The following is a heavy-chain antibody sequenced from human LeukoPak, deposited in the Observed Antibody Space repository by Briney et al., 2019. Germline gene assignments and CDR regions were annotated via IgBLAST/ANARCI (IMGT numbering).Heavy chain of an antibody. J-gene: IGHJ4*02. CDR2: ISSSSSYT. CDR3: ARDLGGAVAGIPDY. Sequence: GGSLRLSCEASGFTFSDYYMSWIRQAPGKGLEWVSYISSSSSYTNYADSAKGRFTISRDNAKNSLYLQMNSLRAEDTAVYYCARDLGGAVAGIPDYWGQGTLVTVSS. V-gene: IGHV3-11*05. CDR1: GFTFSDYY. D-gene: IGHD6-19*01.